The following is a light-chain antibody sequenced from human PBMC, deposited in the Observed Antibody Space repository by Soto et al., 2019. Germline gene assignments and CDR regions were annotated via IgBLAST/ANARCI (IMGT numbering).Light chain of an antibody. CDR1: QSVSSN. CDR3: QMYNNWVGT. Sequence: EIVMTQSPATLSLSPGERAPLSCRASQSVSSNFLAWYQQKPGQAPRLLIYGAATRATGIPARFSGSGSGTDFTLTINSLQSEDFAVYYCQMYNNWVGTFGGGTKVDIK. CDR2: GAA. V-gene: IGKV3-15*01. J-gene: IGKJ4*01.